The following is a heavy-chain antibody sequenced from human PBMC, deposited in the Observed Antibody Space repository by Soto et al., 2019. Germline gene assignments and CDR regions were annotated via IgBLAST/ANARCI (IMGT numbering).Heavy chain of an antibody. V-gene: IGHV5-51*01. Sequence: GESLKISCKGSGYSFTSYWIGWVRQMPGKGLEWMGIIYPGDSDTRYSPSFQGQVTISADKSISTAYLQWSSLKASDTAMYYCASGSLPYYYYYGVDVWGQGTTVTVSS. CDR2: IYPGDSDT. CDR1: GYSFTSYW. CDR3: ASGSLPYYYYYGVDV. J-gene: IGHJ6*02. D-gene: IGHD5-12*01.